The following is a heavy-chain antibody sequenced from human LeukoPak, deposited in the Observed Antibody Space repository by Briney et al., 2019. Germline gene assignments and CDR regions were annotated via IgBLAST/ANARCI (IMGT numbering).Heavy chain of an antibody. Sequence: ASVKVSCKASGYXFTGYYIHWVRQAPGQELEWMGWINPNSGGTNYAQKFQGRVTMTRDTSISTGYMELSRLTSDDTAVYYCARDGTHAFDIWGQGTEVTVSS. J-gene: IGHJ3*02. CDR3: ARDGTHAFDI. V-gene: IGHV1-2*02. CDR2: INPNSGGT. CDR1: GYXFTGYY.